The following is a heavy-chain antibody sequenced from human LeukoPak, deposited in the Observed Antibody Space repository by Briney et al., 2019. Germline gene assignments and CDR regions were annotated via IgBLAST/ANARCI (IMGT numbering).Heavy chain of an antibody. D-gene: IGHD6-19*01. Sequence: GGSLRLSCAASGFTFSSYAMSWVRQAPGKGLEWVSAISGSGGSTYYADSVKGRFTISRDNSKNTLYLQMNSLRAEDTAVYYCAKSLGQWPVSNSPFDYWGQGTLVTVSS. CDR3: AKSLGQWPVSNSPFDY. CDR2: ISGSGGST. J-gene: IGHJ4*02. CDR1: GFTFSSYA. V-gene: IGHV3-23*01.